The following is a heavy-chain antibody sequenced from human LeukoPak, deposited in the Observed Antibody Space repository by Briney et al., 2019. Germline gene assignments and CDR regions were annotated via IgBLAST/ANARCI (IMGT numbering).Heavy chain of an antibody. J-gene: IGHJ4*02. CDR3: ARAGVVVTAITRY. D-gene: IGHD2-21*02. CDR1: GFTFSSYS. Sequence: GGSLRLSCAASGFTFSSYSMNWVRQAPGKGLEWVSYISSSGSTIYYADSVKGRFTTSRDNAKNSLFLQMDSLRAEDTAVYYCARAGVVVTAITRYWGQGTLVSVSS. CDR2: ISSSGSTI. V-gene: IGHV3-48*04.